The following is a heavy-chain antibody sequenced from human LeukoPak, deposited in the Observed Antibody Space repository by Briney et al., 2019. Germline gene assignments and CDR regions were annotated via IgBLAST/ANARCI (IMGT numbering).Heavy chain of an antibody. J-gene: IGHJ1*01. CDR3: AKDVVIGASYDYGDYIPLPH. CDR1: GCIISTNY. V-gene: IGHV3-53*05. CDR2: LFSDPRT. Sequence: GGSLRFSCASSGCIISTNYMTWGRQAAGKGLHWVAILFSDPRTFYADTVKGRFTVSRDNSKNTLYLQMNSLRPEDTAVYYCAKDVVIGASYDYGDYIPLPHWGQGTQVTVSS. D-gene: IGHD4-17*01.